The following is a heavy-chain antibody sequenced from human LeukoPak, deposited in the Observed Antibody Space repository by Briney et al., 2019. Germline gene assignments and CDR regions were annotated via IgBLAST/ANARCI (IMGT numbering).Heavy chain of an antibody. J-gene: IGHJ4*02. V-gene: IGHV2-5*02. CDR2: IYWDDDK. CDR3: AHAYGDYDHFDY. Sequence: SGPTLLKPTPTLTLTCTFSGFSLRTRGVGVGWIRQPPGKALEWLALIYWDDDKRYSPSLKSRLTITKDPSKNQVVLTMTNMDPVDTVTYYCAHAYGDYDHFDYWGQGTLVTVSS. D-gene: IGHD4-17*01. CDR1: GFSLRTRGVG.